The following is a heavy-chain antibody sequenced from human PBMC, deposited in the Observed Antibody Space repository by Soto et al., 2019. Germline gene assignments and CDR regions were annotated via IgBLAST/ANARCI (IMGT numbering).Heavy chain of an antibody. J-gene: IGHJ6*02. Sequence: ASVKVSCKASGYTFTSYYMHWVRQAPGQGLEWMGIINPSGGSTSYAQKFQGRVTMTRDTSTSTVYMELSSLRSEDTAVYYCATVNYSYYGMDVWGQGTKVTVSS. CDR2: INPSGGST. CDR1: GYTFTSYY. V-gene: IGHV1-46*01. CDR3: ATVNYSYYGMDV.